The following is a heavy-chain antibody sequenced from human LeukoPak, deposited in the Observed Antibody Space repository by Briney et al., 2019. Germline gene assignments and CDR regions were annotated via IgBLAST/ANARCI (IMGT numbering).Heavy chain of an antibody. CDR1: GYTLTELS. CDR3: ATQADCSSTSCSIDY. J-gene: IGHJ4*02. CDR2: FDPEDGET. Sequence: ASVKVSCKVSGYTLTELSMHWVRQAPGKGLEWMGGFDPEDGETIYAQEFQGRVTMTEDTSTDTAYMELSSLRSEDTAVYYCATQADCSSTSCSIDYWGQGTLVTVSP. V-gene: IGHV1-24*01. D-gene: IGHD2-2*01.